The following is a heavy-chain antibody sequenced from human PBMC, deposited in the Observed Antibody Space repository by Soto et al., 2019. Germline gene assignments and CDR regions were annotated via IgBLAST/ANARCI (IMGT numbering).Heavy chain of an antibody. V-gene: IGHV3-30-3*01. CDR2: ISYDGSNK. CDR3: ARAGDAWRYFEY. CDR1: GFTFSSYA. J-gene: IGHJ4*02. Sequence: QVQLVESGGGVVQPGRSLRLSCAASGFTFSSYAMHWVRQAPGKGLEWVAVISYDGSNKYYADSVKGRFTISRDNSKNTLYLQMNSLRAEDTAVYYCARAGDAWRYFEYWGQGTLVTVYS.